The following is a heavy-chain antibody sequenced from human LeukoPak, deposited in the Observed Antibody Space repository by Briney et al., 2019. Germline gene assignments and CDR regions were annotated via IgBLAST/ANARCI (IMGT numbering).Heavy chain of an antibody. CDR2: IYYSGST. V-gene: IGHV4-59*01. J-gene: IGHJ4*02. CDR1: GGSISSYY. Sequence: SETLSLTCTVSGGSISSYYWSWIRQPPGKGLEWIGYIYYSGSTNYNPSLKSRVTISVDTSKNQFSLKLSSVTVADTAVYYCARYYSGSPRFDYWGQGTLVTVSS. CDR3: ARYYSGSPRFDY. D-gene: IGHD1-26*01.